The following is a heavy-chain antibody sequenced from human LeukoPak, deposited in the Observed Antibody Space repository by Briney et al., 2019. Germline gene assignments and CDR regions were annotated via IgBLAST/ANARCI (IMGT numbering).Heavy chain of an antibody. D-gene: IGHD6-13*01. V-gene: IGHV3-21*01. Sequence: GGSLRLSCAASGFIFSSYIMNWVRQAPGKGLEWVSSVSSSSTYIFYADSVKGRFTISRDNAKNSLYLQMNSLRADDTAVYYCAREGRPLAAAGDYWGQGTLVTVSS. CDR3: AREGRPLAAAGDY. J-gene: IGHJ4*02. CDR2: VSSSSTYI. CDR1: GFIFSSYI.